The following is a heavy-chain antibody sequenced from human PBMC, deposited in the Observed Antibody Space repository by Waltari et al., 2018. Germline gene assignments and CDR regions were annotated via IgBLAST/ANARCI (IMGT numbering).Heavy chain of an antibody. CDR3: ARDSTAMATIADYYGMDV. D-gene: IGHD5-18*01. CDR1: GFTVSSNY. J-gene: IGHJ6*02. Sequence: EVQLVESGGGLVQPGGSLRLSCAASGFTVSSNYMSWVRQAPGKGLEWVSVIYSGGSTYYADSVKGRFTSARDKSKNTLYLQMNSLRAEDTAVYYCARDSTAMATIADYYGMDVWGQGTTVTVSS. CDR2: IYSGGST. V-gene: IGHV3-66*01.